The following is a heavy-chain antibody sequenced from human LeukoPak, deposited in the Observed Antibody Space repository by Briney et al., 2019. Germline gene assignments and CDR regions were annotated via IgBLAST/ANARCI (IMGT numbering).Heavy chain of an antibody. Sequence: GGSLRLSCAASGFTFSSYGMSWVRQAPGKGLEWVSDISGSGDRTDYADPVKGRLTISRDNSKDTVYLEMNSVRAEDTAIYYCAKRGYCSGITCYLNYFDPWGQGTLVTVSS. CDR1: GFTFSSYG. CDR3: AKRGYCSGITCYLNYFDP. D-gene: IGHD2-2*03. V-gene: IGHV3-23*01. J-gene: IGHJ5*02. CDR2: ISGSGDRT.